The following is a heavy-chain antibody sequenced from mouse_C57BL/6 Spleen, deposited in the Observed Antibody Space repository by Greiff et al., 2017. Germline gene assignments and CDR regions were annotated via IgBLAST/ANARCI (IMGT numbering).Heavy chain of an antibody. CDR2: IWSGGST. J-gene: IGHJ2*01. D-gene: IGHD2-14*01. CDR1: GFSLTSYG. CDR3: ARVREYDVGSYFDY. V-gene: IGHV2-2*01. Sequence: VKLEESGPGLVQPSQSLSITCTVSGFSLTSYGVHWVRQSPGKGLEWLGVIWSGGSTDYNAAFISRLSISKDNSKSQVFFKMNSLQADDTAIYYCARVREYDVGSYFDYWGQGTTLTVSS.